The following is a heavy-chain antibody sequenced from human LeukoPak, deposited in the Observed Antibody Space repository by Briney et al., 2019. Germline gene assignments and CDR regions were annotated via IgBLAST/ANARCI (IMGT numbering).Heavy chain of an antibody. D-gene: IGHD1-7*01. J-gene: IGHJ6*03. CDR3: AREGYHRITRTTGVVYYYMDV. CDR1: GGSISSGSYY. CDR2: SYTSGST. V-gene: IGHV4-61*02. Sequence: PSETLSLTCTVSGGSISSGSYYWSWIRQPAGKGLKWIERSYTSGSTNYNPSLKSRVTISVDTSKNQFSLKLSSVTAADTAVYYCAREGYHRITRTTGVVYYYMDVWGKGTTVTVSS.